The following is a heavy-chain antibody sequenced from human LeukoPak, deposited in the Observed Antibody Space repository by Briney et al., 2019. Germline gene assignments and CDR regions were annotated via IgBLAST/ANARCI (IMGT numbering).Heavy chain of an antibody. CDR2: IYNSGST. J-gene: IGHJ6*03. Sequence: GSLRLSCAASGFTFSSYGMSWIRQPPVKGLEWIGYIYNSGSTNYNPSLKSRVTILVDTSKNQFSLKLTSVTAADTAVYYCARSSEGRYYYDSSGYSYYYYYMDVWGKGTTVTISS. CDR3: ARSSEGRYYYDSSGYSYYYYYMDV. D-gene: IGHD3-22*01. CDR1: GFTFSSYG. V-gene: IGHV4-59*01.